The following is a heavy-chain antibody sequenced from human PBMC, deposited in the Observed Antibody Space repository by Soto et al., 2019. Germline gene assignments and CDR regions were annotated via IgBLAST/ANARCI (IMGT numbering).Heavy chain of an antibody. Sequence: QVQLVESGGGVVQPGRSLRLSCAASGFTFSSYGMHWVRQAPGKGLEWVAVISYDGSNKYYADSVKGRFTISRDNSKNTLYLQMNSLRAEDTAVYYCAVTNFGVDYYYGMDVW. V-gene: IGHV3-30*03. CDR3: AVTNFGVDYYYGMDV. D-gene: IGHD3-3*01. CDR2: ISYDGSNK. CDR1: GFTFSSYG. J-gene: IGHJ6*01.